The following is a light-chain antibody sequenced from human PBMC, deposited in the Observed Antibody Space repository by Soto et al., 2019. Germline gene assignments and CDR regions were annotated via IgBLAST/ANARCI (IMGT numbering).Light chain of an antibody. Sequence: QSALTHPASVSWSPGHLITISCTGTSSDVGGYNYVSWYQQHPGKAPKLMIYEVSNRPSGVSNRFSGSKSGNTASLTISGLQAEEEADYYCSSYTSSSNIVFGTGTKVTVL. J-gene: IGLJ1*01. CDR3: SSYTSSSNIV. V-gene: IGLV2-14*01. CDR1: SSDVGGYNY. CDR2: EVS.